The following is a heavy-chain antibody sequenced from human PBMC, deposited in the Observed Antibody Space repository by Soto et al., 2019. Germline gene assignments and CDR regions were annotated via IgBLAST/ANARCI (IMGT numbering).Heavy chain of an antibody. CDR1: GGSISSYY. CDR2: IYYSGST. D-gene: IGHD3-9*01. Sequence: SETLSLTCTVSGGSISSYYWSWIRQPPGKGLEWIGYIYYSGSTNYSPSFQGHVTISADKSISTAYLQWSSLKASDTAMYYCATRPTAGYPGGMDVWGQGTTVTVSS. J-gene: IGHJ6*02. V-gene: IGHV4-59*12. CDR3: ATRPTAGYPGGMDV.